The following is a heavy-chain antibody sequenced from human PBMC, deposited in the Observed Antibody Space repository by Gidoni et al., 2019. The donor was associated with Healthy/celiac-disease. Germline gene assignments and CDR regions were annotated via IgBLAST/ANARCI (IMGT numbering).Heavy chain of an antibody. V-gene: IGHV4-38-2*02. CDR2: IYHSGST. J-gene: IGHJ6*02. CDR3: AREGGYYYDSSGYFLPYYYYGMDV. Sequence: QVQLQESGPGLVKPSETLSLTCAVSGYSISSGYYWAWIRQPPGKGLEWIGSIYHSGSTYYNPSLKSRVTISVDTSKNQFSLKLSSVTAADTAVYYCAREGGYYYDSSGYFLPYYYYGMDVWGQGTTVTVSS. D-gene: IGHD3-22*01. CDR1: GYSISSGYY.